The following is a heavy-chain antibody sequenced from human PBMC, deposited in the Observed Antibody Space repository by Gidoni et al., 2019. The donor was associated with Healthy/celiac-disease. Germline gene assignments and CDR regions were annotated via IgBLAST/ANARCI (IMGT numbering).Heavy chain of an antibody. D-gene: IGHD3-3*01. CDR1: GGSISSGSYY. J-gene: IGHJ4*02. CDR2: IYTSGST. CDR3: AREGNYDFWSGKLFDY. Sequence: QVQLQESGPGLVKPSQTLSLTCTVSGGSISSGSYYWSWIRQPAGKGLEWIGRIYTSGSTNYNPSLKSRVTISVDTSKNQFSLKLSSVTAADTAVYYCAREGNYDFWSGKLFDYWGQGTLVTVSS. V-gene: IGHV4-61*02.